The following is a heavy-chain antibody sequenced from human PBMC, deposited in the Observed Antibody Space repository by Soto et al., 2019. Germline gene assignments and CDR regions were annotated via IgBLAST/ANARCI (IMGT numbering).Heavy chain of an antibody. CDR1: GYTFTRSG. CDR2: ISTYNGDT. Sequence: QVQLVQSGAEVKKPGASVKVSCKASGYTFTRSGISWVRQAPGQGLEWMGWISTYNGDTNYAQTFQGRATMTTDTSTSTVHMEVGSLRSDDTAVYYCAREGVAPYYYSGMDVWGQGTPVTVSS. CDR3: AREGVAPYYYSGMDV. J-gene: IGHJ6*02. V-gene: IGHV1-18*01. D-gene: IGHD5-12*01.